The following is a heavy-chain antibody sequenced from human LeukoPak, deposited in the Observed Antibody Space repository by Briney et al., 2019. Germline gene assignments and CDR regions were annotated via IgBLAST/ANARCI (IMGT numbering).Heavy chain of an antibody. CDR2: FAPEDGET. CDR3: ATGYYDSSGTFDY. Sequence: ASVKVSCKVSGYTLTELSMHWVRQAPGKGLEWMGGFAPEDGETIYAQKFQGRVTMTEDTSTDTAYMELSSLRSEDTAVYYCATGYYDSSGTFDYWGQGTLVTVSS. V-gene: IGHV1-24*01. D-gene: IGHD3-22*01. CDR1: GYTLTELS. J-gene: IGHJ4*02.